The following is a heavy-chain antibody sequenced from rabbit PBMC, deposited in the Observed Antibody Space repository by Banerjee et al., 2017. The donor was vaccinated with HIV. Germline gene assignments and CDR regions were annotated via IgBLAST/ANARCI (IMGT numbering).Heavy chain of an antibody. D-gene: IGHD4-2*01. CDR1: GFSFSSSYY. V-gene: IGHV1S45*01. Sequence: QEQLEESGGGLVKPEGSLTLTCTASGFSFSSSYYMCWVRQAPGKGLEWIGCIYTGSSGSTYYASWAKGRFTISKTSSTTVTLQMTSLTAADTATYFCAKDPYVGSGNYFNLWGPGTLVTVS. CDR3: AKDPYVGSGNYFNL. J-gene: IGHJ4*01. CDR2: IYTGSSGST.